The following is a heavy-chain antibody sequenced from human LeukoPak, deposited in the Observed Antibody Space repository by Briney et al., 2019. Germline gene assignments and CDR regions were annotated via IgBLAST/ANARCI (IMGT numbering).Heavy chain of an antibody. CDR2: TICTGVST. V-gene: IGHV3-23*01. CDR3: AKDPGVVPAHYFDY. J-gene: IGHJ4*02. D-gene: IGHD2-2*01. Sequence: ATICTGVSTFYADSVKGRFTVPRDNSKNTLSLQMNSLRAEDTAVYYCAKDPGVVPAHYFDYWGQGTLVTVSS.